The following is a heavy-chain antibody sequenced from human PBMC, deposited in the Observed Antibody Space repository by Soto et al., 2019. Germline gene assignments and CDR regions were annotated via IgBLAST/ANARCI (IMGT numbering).Heavy chain of an antibody. V-gene: IGHV3-53*01. Sequence: HPGGSLRLSCAASGFTVSSNYMSWVRQAPGKGLEWVSVIYSGGSTYYADSVKGRFTISRDNSKNTLYLQMNSLRAEDTAVYYCARDRGYCSGGSCGWFDPWGQGTLVTVSS. J-gene: IGHJ5*02. CDR2: IYSGGST. CDR1: GFTVSSNY. D-gene: IGHD2-15*01. CDR3: ARDRGYCSGGSCGWFDP.